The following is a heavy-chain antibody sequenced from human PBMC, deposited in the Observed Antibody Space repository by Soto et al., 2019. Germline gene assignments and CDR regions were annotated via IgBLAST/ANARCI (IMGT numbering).Heavy chain of an antibody. CDR1: GFSLITSGVG. J-gene: IGHJ5*02. V-gene: IGHV2-5*02. Sequence: QITLKESGPTLVKPTQTLTLTCTISGFSLITSGVGVGWIRQPPGKALEWLALIYWDDDKRYSPSLKSRLTITKDTSKNQVVLTMTNMDPVDTATYYCARIVTGCLTWGRGALVTVSS. CDR2: IYWDDDK. D-gene: IGHD3-16*01. CDR3: ARIVTGCLT.